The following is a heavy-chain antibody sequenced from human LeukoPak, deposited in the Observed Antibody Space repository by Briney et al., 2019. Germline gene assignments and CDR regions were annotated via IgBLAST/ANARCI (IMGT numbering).Heavy chain of an antibody. J-gene: IGHJ5*02. V-gene: IGHV3-30*02. CDR2: IWYDGSNK. D-gene: IGHD4-17*01. CDR3: ARDQGATVTTLGWFDP. CDR1: GFTFSSYG. Sequence: GGSLRLSCGASGFTFSSYGMHWVRQAPGKGLEWVALIWYDGSNKNHADSVKGRFTISRDNSKNTLYLQMGSLRAEDMAVYYCARDQGATVTTLGWFDPWGQGTLVTVSS.